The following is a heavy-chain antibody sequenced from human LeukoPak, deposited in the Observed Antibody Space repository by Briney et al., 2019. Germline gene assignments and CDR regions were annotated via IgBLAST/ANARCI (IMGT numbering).Heavy chain of an antibody. D-gene: IGHD3-22*01. CDR3: ARGLDYYDSSGYYYD. J-gene: IGHJ4*02. CDR2: IYHSGST. CDR1: GYSISSGYY. V-gene: IGHV4-38-2*02. Sequence: SETLSLTCTVSGYSISSGYYWGWIRQPPGKGLEWIGSIYHSGSTYYNPSLKSRVTISVDTSKNQFSPKLSSVTAADTAVYYCARGLDYYDSSGYYYDWGQGTLVTVSS.